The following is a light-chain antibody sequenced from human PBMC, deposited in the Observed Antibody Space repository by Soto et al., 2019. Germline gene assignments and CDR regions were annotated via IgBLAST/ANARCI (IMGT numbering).Light chain of an antibody. V-gene: IGLV2-14*01. CDR1: SSDVGGYNY. J-gene: IGLJ3*02. CDR3: SSYRSNSTWV. CDR2: EVT. Sequence: QSVLTQPASVSGSPGQSITISCTGTSSDVGGYNYVSWYQQHPGKAPKLMIYEVTNRPSGVSNRFSGSKSGNTASLTISGLQAEDEADYYCSSYRSNSTWVFGGGTQLTVL.